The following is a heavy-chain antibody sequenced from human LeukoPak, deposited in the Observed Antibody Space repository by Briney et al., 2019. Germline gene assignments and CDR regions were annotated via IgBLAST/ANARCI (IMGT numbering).Heavy chain of an antibody. Sequence: GGSLRLSCAASGFTFSSYGMHWVRQAPGKGLEWVAVISYDGSNKYYADSVKGRFTISRDNSKNTLYMQMNSLRAEDAAVYYCAKMRTMYKYDSSGYYNDHWGQGTLVTVSS. CDR2: ISYDGSNK. CDR3: AKMRTMYKYDSSGYYNDH. J-gene: IGHJ4*02. D-gene: IGHD3-22*01. CDR1: GFTFSSYG. V-gene: IGHV3-30*18.